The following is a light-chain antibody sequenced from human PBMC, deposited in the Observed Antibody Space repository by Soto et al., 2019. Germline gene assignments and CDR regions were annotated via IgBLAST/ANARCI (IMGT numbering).Light chain of an antibody. CDR1: QGIGSY. Sequence: IQMTQSPSSLSASVGDRVSITCRASQGIGSYLAWYQQKPGKSPNLLIYAASTLQSGVPSRFSGSGSWTDFTLTISSLQPEDFATYYCHQLNNYPLTFGGGTKVDIK. CDR2: AAS. J-gene: IGKJ4*01. V-gene: IGKV1-9*01. CDR3: HQLNNYPLT.